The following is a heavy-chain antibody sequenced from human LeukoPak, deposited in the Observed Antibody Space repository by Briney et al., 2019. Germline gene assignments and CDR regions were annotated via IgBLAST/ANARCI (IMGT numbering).Heavy chain of an antibody. D-gene: IGHD5-24*01. J-gene: IGHJ4*02. V-gene: IGHV2-5*01. Sequence: SGPTLVNPTQTLTLTCTSSGFSHSTSGVGVGWIRQPPGKALEWLALIYWNDDKRYSPSLKSRLTITKDTSKNQVVLTMTNMDPVDTATYYCAHRPNGYNSLGFDYWGQGTLVTVSS. CDR2: IYWNDDK. CDR1: GFSHSTSGVG. CDR3: AHRPNGYNSLGFDY.